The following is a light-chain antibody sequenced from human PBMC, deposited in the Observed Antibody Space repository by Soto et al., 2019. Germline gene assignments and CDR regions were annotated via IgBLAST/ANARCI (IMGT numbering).Light chain of an antibody. CDR2: RNN. J-gene: IGLJ2*01. V-gene: IGLV1-47*01. Sequence: QSALTQPPSASGTPGQRVNISCSGSSSNIGSNYVYWYRQFPGTAPKLLIQRNNQRPSGVPARFSGSKSGTSASLAISGLRSEDEADYYCQSYDSDFVVFGGGTKVTVL. CDR1: SSNIGSNY. CDR3: QSYDSDFVV.